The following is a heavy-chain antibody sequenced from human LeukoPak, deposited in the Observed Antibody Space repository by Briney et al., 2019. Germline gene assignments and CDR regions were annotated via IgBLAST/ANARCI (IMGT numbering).Heavy chain of an antibody. D-gene: IGHD2-8*02. J-gene: IGHJ4*02. V-gene: IGHV3-30-3*01. CDR1: GFTFSSYA. Sequence: PGRSLRLSCAASGFTFSSYAMHWVRQAPGKGLEWVAVISYDGSNKYYADSVKGRFTISRDNSKNTLYLQMNNLRGEDTAVYYCASRHCSGENCYAGPLDFWGQGIQVTVSS. CDR2: ISYDGSNK. CDR3: ASRHCSGENCYAGPLDF.